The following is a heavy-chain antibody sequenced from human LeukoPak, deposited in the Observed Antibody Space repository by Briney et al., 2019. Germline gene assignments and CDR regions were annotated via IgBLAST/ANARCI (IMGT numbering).Heavy chain of an antibody. D-gene: IGHD6-19*01. J-gene: IGHJ4*02. V-gene: IGHV5-51*01. CDR2: INPGDSDT. CDR1: GYSFTSQW. CDR3: AIPYSSGWFEFDY. Sequence: GESLKISCKGSGYSFTSQWIGWVRQMPGKGLEWMGIINPGDSDTRYSPSFQGQVTISADKSISTAYLQWSSLKASDTAMYYCAIPYSSGWFEFDYWGQGTLVTVSS.